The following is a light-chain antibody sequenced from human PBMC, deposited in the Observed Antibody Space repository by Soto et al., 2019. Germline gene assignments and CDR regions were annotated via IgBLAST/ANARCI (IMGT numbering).Light chain of an antibody. Sequence: EIVFTQSPATLSLSPGERATLSCRASESVRHYVAWYQQKPGQAPRLIIYDASKRATGIPARFSGSGSGTELNLTISSLQSEDFAVYFCQQYDDWLRLTFGGGTKVDIK. CDR3: QQYDDWLRLT. J-gene: IGKJ4*01. CDR2: DAS. V-gene: IGKV3-11*01. CDR1: ESVRHY.